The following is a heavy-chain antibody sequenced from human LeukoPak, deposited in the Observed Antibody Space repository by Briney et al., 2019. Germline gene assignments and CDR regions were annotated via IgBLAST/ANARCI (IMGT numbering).Heavy chain of an antibody. CDR3: ARGPYSSGSSADY. J-gene: IGHJ4*02. Sequence: GGSLRVSCAASGFTFSDYYMSWIRQAPGKGLEWVSYISSSDTYTNYADSVKGRFTISRDNAKNSLYLQMNSLRAEDTAVYYCARGPYSSGSSADYWGQGTLVTVSS. CDR2: ISSSDTYT. D-gene: IGHD6-19*01. CDR1: GFTFSDYY. V-gene: IGHV3-11*06.